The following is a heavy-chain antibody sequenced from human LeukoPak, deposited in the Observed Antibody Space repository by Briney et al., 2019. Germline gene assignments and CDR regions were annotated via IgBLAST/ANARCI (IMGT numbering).Heavy chain of an antibody. CDR3: ARDTTVVNRVYFDY. CDR2: ISGSGSSM. D-gene: IGHD4-23*01. V-gene: IGHV3-48*03. Sequence: PGGSLRLSCAASGFTFSSYEMNWVRQAPGKGLEWVSYISGSGSSMYYADSVKGRFTISRDNAKNSLYLQMNSLRAEDTAVYYCARDTTVVNRVYFDYWGQGNPGHRLL. CDR1: GFTFSSYE. J-gene: IGHJ4*02.